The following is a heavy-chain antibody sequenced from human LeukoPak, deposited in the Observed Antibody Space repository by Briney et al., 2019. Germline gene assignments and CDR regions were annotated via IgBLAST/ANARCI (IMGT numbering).Heavy chain of an antibody. CDR3: AKASGWRYYFDY. CDR1: GGTFSSYA. D-gene: IGHD6-19*01. CDR2: IIPILGIA. V-gene: IGHV1-69*04. Sequence: SVKVSCKASGGTFSSYAISWVRPAPGQGLAWMGRIIPILGIANYAQKFQGRVTITADKSTSTAYMELSSLRAEDTAVYYCAKASGWRYYFDYWGQGTLVTVSS. J-gene: IGHJ4*02.